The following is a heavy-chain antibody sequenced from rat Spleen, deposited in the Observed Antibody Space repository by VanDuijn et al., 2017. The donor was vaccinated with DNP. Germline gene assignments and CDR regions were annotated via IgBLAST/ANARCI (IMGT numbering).Heavy chain of an antibody. V-gene: IGHV2-63*01. J-gene: IGHJ4*01. Sequence: QVQLKESGPGLVQPSQTLSLTCTVSGFSLTTNGVSWVRQPSGKGPEWMGRMWYDGDTAYNSALKSRLSISRDTSKNQVFLKMNSLQTDDTGTYYCTRDLGYRYNYDYVMDAWGQGASVTVSS. CDR2: MWYDGDT. CDR3: TRDLGYRYNYDYVMDA. D-gene: IGHD1-5*01. CDR1: GFSLTTNG.